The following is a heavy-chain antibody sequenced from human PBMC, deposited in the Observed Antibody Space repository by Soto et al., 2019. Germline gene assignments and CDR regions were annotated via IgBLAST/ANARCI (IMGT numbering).Heavy chain of an antibody. CDR1: GFTFTTFG. V-gene: IGHV3-30*18. CDR3: AKDLQAYGDYNSYYYGMDV. CDR2: ISYDGHNK. J-gene: IGHJ6*02. Sequence: QVQLVESGGGVVQPGGSLRLSCTASGFTFTTFGIHWVRQAPGKGLDWVALISYDGHNKYYSDSVKGRFTISRDNYKNPLSLQMNSLRDEDTAVYYCAKDLQAYGDYNSYYYGMDVWGQGTTVSVSS. D-gene: IGHD4-17*01.